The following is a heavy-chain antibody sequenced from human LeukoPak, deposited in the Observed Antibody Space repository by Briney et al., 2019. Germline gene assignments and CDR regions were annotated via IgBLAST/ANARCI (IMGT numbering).Heavy chain of an antibody. CDR3: ATGNPSYDYVWGSYRPLVLGY. J-gene: IGHJ4*02. CDR2: IIPIFGTA. Sequence: ASVKVSCKASGGTFSSYAISWVRQAPGQGLEWMGGIIPIFGTANYAQKFQGRVTMTEDTSTDTAYMELSSLRSEDTAVYYCATGNPSYDYVWGSYRPLVLGYWGQGTLVTVSS. CDR1: GGTFSSYA. V-gene: IGHV1-69*06. D-gene: IGHD3-16*02.